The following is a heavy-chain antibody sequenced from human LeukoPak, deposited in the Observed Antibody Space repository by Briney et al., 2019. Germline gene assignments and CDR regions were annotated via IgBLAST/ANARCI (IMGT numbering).Heavy chain of an antibody. CDR1: GFTFSIYG. J-gene: IGHJ5*02. CDR2: ISGSTYTT. Sequence: GGSLRLSCAASGFTFSIYGMSWVRQAPGKGLEWVSAISGSTYTTYYADSVKGRFTISRDNAKNSLYLQMNSLRAEDTAVYYCARDRIVVVPGLFDPWGQGTLVTVSS. V-gene: IGHV3-21*01. CDR3: ARDRIVVVPGLFDP. D-gene: IGHD2-2*01.